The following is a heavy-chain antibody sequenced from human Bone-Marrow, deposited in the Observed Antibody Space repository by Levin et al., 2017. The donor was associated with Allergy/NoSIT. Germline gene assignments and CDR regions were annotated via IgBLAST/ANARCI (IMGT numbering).Heavy chain of an antibody. CDR3: ARGFGYSSGSLDY. CDR1: GGSFSGYY. V-gene: IGHV4-34*01. D-gene: IGHD6-19*01. J-gene: IGHJ4*02. Sequence: SETLSLTCAVYGGSFSGYYWSWIRQPPGKGLEWIGEINHSGSTNYNPSLKSRVTISVDTSKNQFSLKLSSVTAADTAVYYCARGFGYSSGSLDYWGQGTLVTVSS. CDR2: INHSGST.